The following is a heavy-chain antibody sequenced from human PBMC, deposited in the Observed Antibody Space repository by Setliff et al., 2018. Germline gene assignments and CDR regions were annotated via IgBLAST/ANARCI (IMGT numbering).Heavy chain of an antibody. V-gene: IGHV3-48*01. J-gene: IGHJ4*02. D-gene: IGHD5-18*01. Sequence: GGSLRLSCAASGFTFSSYGMNWVRQAPGKGLEWLSYISSSSTTIYYADSVKGRFTVSRDNAKNSLYLQMSSLRADDAAVYYCAKEGGYSYGYDFDYWGQGTLVTVS. CDR2: ISSSSTTI. CDR3: AKEGGYSYGYDFDY. CDR1: GFTFSSYG.